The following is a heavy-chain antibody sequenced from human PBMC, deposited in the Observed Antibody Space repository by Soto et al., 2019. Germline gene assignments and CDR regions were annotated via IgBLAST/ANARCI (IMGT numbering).Heavy chain of an antibody. Sequence: EVQLLESGGGLVPPGGSLRLSCAASGFTLSTYAMSWVRQAPGKGLEWVATLSNTGNTYYADSVKGRFIISSDASKNILFLQLNSLRADATALYYCAKDHFKGNGVFDEFDLWGQWTVVTVSS. V-gene: IGHV3-23*01. J-gene: IGHJ3*01. CDR1: GFTLSTYA. CDR3: AKDHFKGNGVFDEFDL. CDR2: LSNTGNT. D-gene: IGHD2-8*01.